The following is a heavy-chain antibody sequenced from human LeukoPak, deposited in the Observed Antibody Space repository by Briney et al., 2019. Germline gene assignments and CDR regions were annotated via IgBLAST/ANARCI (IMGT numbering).Heavy chain of an antibody. CDR1: GGSFSGYY. Sequence: SETLSLTCAVYGGSFSGYYWSWIRQPPGKGLEWIGEINHSGSTNYNPSLKSRVTISVDTSKNQFSLKLSSVTAADTAVYYCARDPPAAMVTYWGQGTLVTVSS. J-gene: IGHJ4*02. D-gene: IGHD5-18*01. CDR2: INHSGST. CDR3: ARDPPAAMVTY. V-gene: IGHV4-34*01.